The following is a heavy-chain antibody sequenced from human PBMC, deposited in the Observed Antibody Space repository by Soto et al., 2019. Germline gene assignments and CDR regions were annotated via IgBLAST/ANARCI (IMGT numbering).Heavy chain of an antibody. CDR3: ARDSPIGSTYSGYDAIDS. J-gene: IGHJ4*02. CDR1: GGTFSTST. Sequence: QVQLVQSGAEVKKPGSSVKVSCKASGGTFSTSTFTWVRQAPGQGLEWMGRTIPILDVADYAQDLQGRVTITADKPTSTAYMELTSLTSKDTAVYYCARDSPIGSTYSGYDAIDSWGQGTLVTVSS. V-gene: IGHV1-69*08. CDR2: TIPILDVA. D-gene: IGHD5-12*01.